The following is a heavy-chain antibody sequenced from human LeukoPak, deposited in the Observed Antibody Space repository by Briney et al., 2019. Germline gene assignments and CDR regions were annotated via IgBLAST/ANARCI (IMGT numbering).Heavy chain of an antibody. CDR3: ARRGYDWAHGFYFDY. CDR2: IYYSGST. Sequence: SETLSLTCTVSGGSISSYYWSWIRQPPGKGLEWIGYIYYSGSTSYNPSLKSRVTISIDTSKNQFSLKLSSVTAADTAVYYCARRGYDWAHGFYFDYWAQGTLVTVSS. V-gene: IGHV4-59*01. J-gene: IGHJ4*02. CDR1: GGSISSYY. D-gene: IGHD5-12*01.